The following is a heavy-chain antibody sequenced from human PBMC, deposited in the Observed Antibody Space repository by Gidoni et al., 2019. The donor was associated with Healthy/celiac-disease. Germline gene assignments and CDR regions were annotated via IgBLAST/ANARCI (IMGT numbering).Heavy chain of an antibody. V-gene: IGHV4-59*01. CDR2: IYYRGST. CDR3: ARSIGGDAFDI. Sequence: QVQLQESGPGLVKPSETLSLTCTVSGGSISSYYCGWIRQPPGKGLEWIGYIYYRGSTNYNPSLKSRVTISLDTSKNQFSLKLSSVTAADTAVYYCARSIGGDAFDIWGQGTMVTVSS. CDR1: GGSISSYY. D-gene: IGHD3-16*01. J-gene: IGHJ3*02.